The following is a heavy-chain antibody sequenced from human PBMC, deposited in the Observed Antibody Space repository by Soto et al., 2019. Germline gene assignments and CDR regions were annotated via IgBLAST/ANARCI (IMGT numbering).Heavy chain of an antibody. CDR1: GFTFDDYG. J-gene: IGHJ4*02. Sequence: GGSLRLSCAASGFTFDDYGMSWVRQAPGKGLEWVSGINWNGGSTGYADSVKGRFTISRDNAKNSLYLQMNSLRAEDTALYYCARDGKRWLQSYYFDYWGQGTLVTVSS. D-gene: IGHD5-12*01. CDR2: INWNGGST. CDR3: ARDGKRWLQSYYFDY. V-gene: IGHV3-20*04.